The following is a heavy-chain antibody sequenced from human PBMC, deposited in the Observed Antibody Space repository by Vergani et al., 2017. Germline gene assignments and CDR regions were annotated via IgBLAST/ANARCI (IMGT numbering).Heavy chain of an antibody. D-gene: IGHD6-13*01. Sequence: EVQLVESGGGLFQPGGSLRLSCSPFGFPFSSYAMYWVRQAPGKGLEFVSSISTNGGTTYYADSVKGRFTISRDNSESTLHLQMTSLRAEDTAVYYCANIAAPGPRGRGTGNWGQGTLVTVSS. V-gene: IGHV3-64D*06. CDR2: ISTNGGTT. CDR1: GFPFSSYA. J-gene: IGHJ4*02. CDR3: ANIAAPGPRGRGTGN.